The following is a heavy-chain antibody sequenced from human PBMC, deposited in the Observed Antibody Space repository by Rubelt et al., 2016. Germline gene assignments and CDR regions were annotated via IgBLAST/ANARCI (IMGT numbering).Heavy chain of an antibody. CDR1: GYTLTELS. CDR3: ETVQQNWFAMVRGVVNDY. J-gene: IGHJ4*02. D-gene: IGHD3-10*01. Sequence: QVQLVQSGAEVKKPGASVKVSCKVSGYTLTELSMHWVRQAPGKGLEWMGGFDPEDGETISAQKFQGRGTMTEDTSTDTAYMELSSRRSEDTAVYYCETVQQNWFAMVRGVVNDYWGQGTLVTVSS. V-gene: IGHV1-24*01. CDR2: FDPEDGET.